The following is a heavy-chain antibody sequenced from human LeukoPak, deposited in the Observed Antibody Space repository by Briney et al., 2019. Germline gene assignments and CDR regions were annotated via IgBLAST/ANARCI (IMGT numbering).Heavy chain of an antibody. CDR2: IYASGST. Sequence: SSATLSLTCSVSGGSISNYYWNWLRQPAGKGLEWIGRIYASGSTNYNPSLKSRVTISMDKSKNHFSLNLKSVTAADTAFYYCARDFYGDDGHHPFDYWGQGIQVTVSS. J-gene: IGHJ4*02. CDR3: ARDFYGDDGHHPFDY. V-gene: IGHV4-4*07. D-gene: IGHD2/OR15-2a*01. CDR1: GGSISNYY.